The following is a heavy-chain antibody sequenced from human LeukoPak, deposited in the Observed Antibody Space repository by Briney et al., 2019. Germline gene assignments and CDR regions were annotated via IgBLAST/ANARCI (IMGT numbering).Heavy chain of an antibody. CDR1: GFTFSSYW. D-gene: IGHD6-6*01. J-gene: IGHJ5*02. CDR2: INSDGSST. Sequence: GGSLRLSCAASGFTFSSYWMHWVRQAPGKGLVWVSRINSDGSSTSYADSVKGRFTISRDNAKNSLYLQMNSLRAEDTAVYYCARDRIAARNWFDPWGQGTLVTVSS. V-gene: IGHV3-74*01. CDR3: ARDRIAARNWFDP.